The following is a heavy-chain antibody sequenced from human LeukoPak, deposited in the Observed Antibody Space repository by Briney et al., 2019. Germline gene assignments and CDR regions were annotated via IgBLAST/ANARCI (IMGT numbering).Heavy chain of an antibody. V-gene: IGHV3-23*01. CDR1: GFTFSSYA. J-gene: IGHJ6*03. CDR3: AKDENYYDSGGYYYYYYMDV. CDR2: ISGSGGST. D-gene: IGHD3-22*01. Sequence: GGSLRLSCAASGFTFSSYAMSWVRQAPGKGLEWVSAISGSGGSTYYADSVKGRFTISRDNSKNTLYLQMNSLRAEDTAVYYCAKDENYYDSGGYYYYYYMDVWGKGTTVTVSS.